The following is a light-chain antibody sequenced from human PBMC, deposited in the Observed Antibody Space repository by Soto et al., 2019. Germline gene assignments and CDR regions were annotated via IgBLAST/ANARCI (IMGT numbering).Light chain of an antibody. J-gene: IGLJ1*01. CDR3: SSYTSISTLYV. Sequence: QSALTQPASVSGSPRQSITISCTGASSDVGGYTYVSWYQQQPGKAPKLMIYEVNNRPSGVSNRFSGSKSGNTASLTISGLQSEDEADYYCSSYTSISTLYVFGTGTKVTVL. CDR2: EVN. V-gene: IGLV2-14*01. CDR1: SSDVGGYTY.